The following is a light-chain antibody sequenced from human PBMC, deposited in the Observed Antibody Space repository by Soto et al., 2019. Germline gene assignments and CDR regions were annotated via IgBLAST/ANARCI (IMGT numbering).Light chain of an antibody. CDR2: EGN. CDR3: CSYAGRRTFEV. CDR1: SSDVGSYNL. J-gene: IGLJ2*01. V-gene: IGLV2-23*03. Sequence: QSVLTQPASVSGSPGQSITISCTGSSSDVGSYNLVSWYQQYPGKAPTLMIFEGNKRPSGVSNRFSDSKSGNTASLTISGLQAEDEADYYCCSYAGRRTFEVFGGGTKLTVL.